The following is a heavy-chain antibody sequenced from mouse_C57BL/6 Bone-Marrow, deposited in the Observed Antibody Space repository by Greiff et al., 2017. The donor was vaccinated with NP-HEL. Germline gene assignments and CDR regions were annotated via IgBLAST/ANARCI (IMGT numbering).Heavy chain of an antibody. CDR2: ISSGGDYI. Sequence: EVKLMESGEGLVKPGGSLKLSCAASGFTFSSYAMSWVRQTPEKRLEWVAYISSGGDYIYYADTVKGRFTISRDNARNTLYLQMSSLKSEDTAMYYCTRALYYGSSPWFAYWGQGTLVTVSA. J-gene: IGHJ3*01. CDR3: TRALYYGSSPWFAY. D-gene: IGHD1-1*01. V-gene: IGHV5-9-1*02. CDR1: GFTFSSYA.